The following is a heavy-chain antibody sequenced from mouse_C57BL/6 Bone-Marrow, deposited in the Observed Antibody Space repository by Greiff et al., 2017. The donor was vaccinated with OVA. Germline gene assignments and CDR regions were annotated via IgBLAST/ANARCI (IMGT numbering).Heavy chain of an antibody. V-gene: IGHV1-59*01. J-gene: IGHJ3*01. D-gene: IGHD3-2*02. Sequence: QVQLQQPGAELVRPGTSVKLSCKASGYTFTSYWMHWVKQRPGQGLEWIGVIDPSDSYTNYNQKFKGKATLTVDTSSSTAYMQLSSLTAEDSAVDYCAPSDSSRRFAYWGQGTLVTVSA. CDR3: APSDSSRRFAY. CDR2: IDPSDSYT. CDR1: GYTFTSYW.